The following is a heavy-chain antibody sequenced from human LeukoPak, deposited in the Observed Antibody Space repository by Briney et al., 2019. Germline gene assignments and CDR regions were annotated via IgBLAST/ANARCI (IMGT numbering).Heavy chain of an antibody. V-gene: IGHV5-51*01. CDR3: ARHTKFDYGDYVPAYFDY. CDR2: IYPGDSDT. D-gene: IGHD4-17*01. CDR1: GYRFTSNW. J-gene: IGHJ4*02. Sequence: GESLKISCKGSGYRFTSNWIAWVRQMPGKGLEWMGIIYPGDSDTTYSPSFQGQVTISADKSISTAYLQWSSLRASDTAMYYCARHTKFDYGDYVPAYFDYWGQGTLVTVSS.